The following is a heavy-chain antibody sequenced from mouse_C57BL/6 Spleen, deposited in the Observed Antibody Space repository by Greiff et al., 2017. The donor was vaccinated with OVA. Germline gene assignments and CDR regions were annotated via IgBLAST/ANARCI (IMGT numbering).Heavy chain of an antibody. J-gene: IGHJ2*01. CDR3: ASSDSSGYDY. CDR2: IDPSDGYT. V-gene: IGHV1-50*01. Sequence: VQLQQSGAELVKPGASVKLSCKASGYTFTSYWMQWVKQRPGQGLEWIGEIDPSDGYTNYNQKFKGKATLTVATSSSTAYMQLSSLTSEDSAVYYCASSDSSGYDYWGQGTTLTVSS. CDR1: GYTFTSYW. D-gene: IGHD3-2*02.